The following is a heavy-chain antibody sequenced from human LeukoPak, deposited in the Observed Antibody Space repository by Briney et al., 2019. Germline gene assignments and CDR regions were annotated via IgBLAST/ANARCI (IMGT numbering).Heavy chain of an antibody. V-gene: IGHV3-43*02. D-gene: IGHD3-10*01. CDR3: AKDKGYFGSGSYYYYNYAMDV. CDR2: ISGDGGST. J-gene: IGHJ6*02. Sequence: GGSLRLSCAASGFIFDDYAMHWVRQAPGEGLEWVSLISGDGGSTYYADSVKGRFTISRDNIKNSLYLQMNSLRTEDSALYYCAKDKGYFGSGSYYYYNYAMDVWGQGTTVTVSS. CDR1: GFIFDDYA.